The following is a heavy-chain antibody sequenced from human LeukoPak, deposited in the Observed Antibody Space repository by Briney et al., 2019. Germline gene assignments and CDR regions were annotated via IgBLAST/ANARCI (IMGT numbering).Heavy chain of an antibody. V-gene: IGHV4-39*07. CDR3: ARDRSSSWYYYYMDV. Sequence: SETLSLTCTVSGGSISSSSYSWGWIRQPPGKGLEWIGSIYYSGSTYYNPSLKSRVTISVDTSKNQFSLKLSSVTAADTAVYYCARDRSSSWYYYYMDVWGKGTTVTVSS. CDR1: GGSISSSSYS. J-gene: IGHJ6*03. CDR2: IYYSGST. D-gene: IGHD6-13*01.